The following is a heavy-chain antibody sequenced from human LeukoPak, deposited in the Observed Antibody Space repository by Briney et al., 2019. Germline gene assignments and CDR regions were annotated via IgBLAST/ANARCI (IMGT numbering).Heavy chain of an antibody. Sequence: ASVKVSCKASGYTFTSYAMHWVRQAPGQRLEWMGWINAGNGNTKYSQKFQGRVTIIRDTSASTAYMELSSLRSEDTAVYYCAREGPYDILTGLFDYWGQGTLVTVSS. V-gene: IGHV1-3*01. J-gene: IGHJ4*02. CDR2: INAGNGNT. CDR3: AREGPYDILTGLFDY. CDR1: GYTFTSYA. D-gene: IGHD3-9*01.